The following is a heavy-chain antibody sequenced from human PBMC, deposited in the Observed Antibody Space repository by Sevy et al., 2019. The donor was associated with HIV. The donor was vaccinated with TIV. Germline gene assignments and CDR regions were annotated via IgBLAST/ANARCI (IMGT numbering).Heavy chain of an antibody. V-gene: IGHV3-30*02. D-gene: IGHD3-3*01. CDR2: IRYDGSNK. CDR1: GFAFSSYG. J-gene: IGHJ6*02. CDR3: AKEATIFGMVTRGTTGYYGMDV. Sequence: GESLKISCAASGFAFSSYGMHWVRQAPGKGLEWVAFIRYDGSNKYYADSVKGRFTISRDNSKNTLYLQMNSLRAEDTAVYYCAKEATIFGMVTRGTTGYYGMDVWGQGTTVTVSS.